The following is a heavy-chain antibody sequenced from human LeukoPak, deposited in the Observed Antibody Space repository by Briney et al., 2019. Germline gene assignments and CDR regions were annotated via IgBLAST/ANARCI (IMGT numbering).Heavy chain of an antibody. CDR2: TSGSDGTT. CDR3: ASIFSSGYSYFDY. Sequence: GGSLRLSCAASGFTFSSYAMSWVRQAPGKGLEWVSATSGSDGTTYYADSVKGRFTISRDNSKNTVYLQMNSLRAEDTAVYYCASIFSSGYSYFDYWGQGTLVTVSS. V-gene: IGHV3-23*01. D-gene: IGHD5-18*01. J-gene: IGHJ4*02. CDR1: GFTFSSYA.